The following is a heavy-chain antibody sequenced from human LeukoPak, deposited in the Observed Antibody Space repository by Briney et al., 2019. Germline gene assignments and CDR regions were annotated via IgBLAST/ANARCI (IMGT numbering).Heavy chain of an antibody. D-gene: IGHD5-18*01. CDR2: INSNTGNP. CDR3: RRDPKLGIRGYTYGYIDF. V-gene: IGHV7-4-1*02. CDR1: GYTFTSYG. J-gene: IGHJ4*02. Sequence: ASVKVSCKASGYTFTSYGISWVRQAPGQGLEWMGWINSNTGNPTYAQGFFTGRYVFSLDTSVNTAYLQITGLKADDTAVYYCRRDPKLGIRGYTYGYIDFWGQGTLVTVAS.